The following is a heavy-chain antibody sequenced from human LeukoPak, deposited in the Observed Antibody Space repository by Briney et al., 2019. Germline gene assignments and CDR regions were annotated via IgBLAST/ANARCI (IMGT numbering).Heavy chain of an antibody. CDR2: IYSGGST. J-gene: IGHJ4*02. V-gene: IGHV3-53*01. D-gene: IGHD6-6*01. CDR3: ARGQDSSSSFDY. CDR1: GFTVSSNY. Sequence: PGGSLRLSCAASGFTVSSNYMSWVRQAPGKGLGWVSVIYSGGSTYYADSVKGRFTISRDNSKNTLYLQMNSLRAEDTAVYYCARGQDSSSSFDYWGQGTLVTVSS.